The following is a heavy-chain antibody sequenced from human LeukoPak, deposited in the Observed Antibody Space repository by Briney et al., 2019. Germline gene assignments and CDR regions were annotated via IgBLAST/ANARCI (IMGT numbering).Heavy chain of an antibody. CDR1: GYTFTGYY. CDR2: INPNSGGT. Sequence: ASVKVSCEASGYTFTGYYMHWVRQAPGQGLEWMGWINPNSGGTNYAQKFQGRVTMTRDTSISTAYMELSRLRSDDTAVYYCARDVYYYDSSPNRGGFDPWGQGTLVTVSS. CDR3: ARDVYYYDSSPNRGGFDP. D-gene: IGHD3-22*01. V-gene: IGHV1-2*02. J-gene: IGHJ5*02.